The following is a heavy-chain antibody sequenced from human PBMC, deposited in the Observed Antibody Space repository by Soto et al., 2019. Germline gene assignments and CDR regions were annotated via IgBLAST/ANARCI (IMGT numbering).Heavy chain of an antibody. CDR2: IRQDGSEK. D-gene: IGHD6-19*01. V-gene: IGHV3-7*01. CDR1: GFAFSSYA. Sequence: PGGSLRLSCTASGFAFSSYAMSWVRQVPGKGPEWVANIRQDGSEKTYVDSVKGRFTVSRDNAKNLLYLQMNSLRVEDTAVYFCAREVSSGWLLQHYYGMDVWGQGTPVTVSS. CDR3: AREVSSGWLLQHYYGMDV. J-gene: IGHJ6*02.